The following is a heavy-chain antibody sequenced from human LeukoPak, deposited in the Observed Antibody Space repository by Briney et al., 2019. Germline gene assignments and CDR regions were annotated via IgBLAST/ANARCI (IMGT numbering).Heavy chain of an antibody. D-gene: IGHD3-22*01. CDR1: GGSISSYY. CDR2: IYSSGST. CDR3: ARALYYDSSGYYNQYYFDY. V-gene: IGHV4-59*01. J-gene: IGHJ4*02. Sequence: PSETLSLTCTVSGGSISSYYWSWIRQPPGKGLEWIGYIYSSGSTNYNPSLKSRVTISVDTSKNQFSLKLSSVTAADTAVYYCARALYYDSSGYYNQYYFDYWGQGTLVTVSS.